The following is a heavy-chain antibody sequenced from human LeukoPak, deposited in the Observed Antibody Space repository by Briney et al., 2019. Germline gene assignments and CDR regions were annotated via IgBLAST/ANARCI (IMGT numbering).Heavy chain of an antibody. CDR1: GYTFTSYG. D-gene: IGHD5-18*01. CDR2: ISAYNGNT. V-gene: IGHV1-18*04. Sequence: ASVKVSCKASGYTFTSYGISWVRQAPGQGLEWMGWISAYNGNTNYVQKLQGRVTMTTDTSTSTAYMELRSLRSDDTAVYYCARVGIQLWLGPTFDYWGQGTLVTVSS. CDR3: ARVGIQLWLGPTFDY. J-gene: IGHJ4*02.